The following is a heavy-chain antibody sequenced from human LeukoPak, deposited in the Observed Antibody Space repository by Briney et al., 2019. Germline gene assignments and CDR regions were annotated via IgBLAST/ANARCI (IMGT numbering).Heavy chain of an antibody. V-gene: IGHV3-64D*06. Sequence: GGSLRLSCSASRFTFSDYAMLWVRHAPVKGMEYVSAINSNGGSTYYADSVKGRLIISRDNSKNTLYLQMSSLRAEDTAVYYCVKDRAGYYGSGSLFDYWGQGTLVTVSS. CDR3: VKDRAGYYGSGSLFDY. J-gene: IGHJ4*02. CDR2: INSNGGST. D-gene: IGHD3-10*01. CDR1: RFTFSDYA.